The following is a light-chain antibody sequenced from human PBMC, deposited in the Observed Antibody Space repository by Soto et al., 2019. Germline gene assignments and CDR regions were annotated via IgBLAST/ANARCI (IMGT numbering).Light chain of an antibody. CDR2: NVN. CDR3: SSYTSSSTVV. V-gene: IGLV2-18*02. J-gene: IGLJ2*01. CDR1: TSDVGSYDS. Sequence: QSALIQPPSVSGSPGQSVTISCTGTTSDVGSYDSVSWYQQHPGTVPKPMIYNVNTQPSGVPDRFSGSKSGNAASMTISGLQAEDEADYYCSSYTSSSTVVFGGGTKLTVL.